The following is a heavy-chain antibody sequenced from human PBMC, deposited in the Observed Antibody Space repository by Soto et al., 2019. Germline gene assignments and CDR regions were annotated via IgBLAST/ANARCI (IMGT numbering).Heavy chain of an antibody. CDR3: ARDASSGGMDV. D-gene: IGHD3-10*01. J-gene: IGHJ6*02. V-gene: IGHV4-59*01. Sequence: SETLSLTCTVSGGSIINYYWSWVRQSPGKGLEWIAYISYTGSTNYNPSLKSRVTISVDTSKNQFSLNLTSVTAADSALYYCARDASSGGMDVWGQGTTVT. CDR1: GGSIINYY. CDR2: ISYTGST.